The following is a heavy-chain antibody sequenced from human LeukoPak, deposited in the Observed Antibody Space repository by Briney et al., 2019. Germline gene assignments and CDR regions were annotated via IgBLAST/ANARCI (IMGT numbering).Heavy chain of an antibody. D-gene: IGHD2-8*01. J-gene: IGHJ5*02. CDR2: IYTGGGT. Sequence: GGSLRLSCAASGFTVRSNYMSWVRQAPGKGLEWVSVIYTGGGTYYADSVKGRFTLSRDNSKNTVYLQMNTLRAEDTAVYYCASNGYPSGWFDPWGRGTLVTVSS. V-gene: IGHV3-53*01. CDR3: ASNGYPSGWFDP. CDR1: GFTVRSNY.